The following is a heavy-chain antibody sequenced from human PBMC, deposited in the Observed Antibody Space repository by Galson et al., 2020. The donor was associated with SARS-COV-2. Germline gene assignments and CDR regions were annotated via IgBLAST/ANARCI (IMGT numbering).Heavy chain of an antibody. Sequence: GGSLRLSCAASGFTLSSHAMSWVRQAPGKGLEWVSGISSSGGSTYYADSVKGRFTISRDDSKSTLYLQMISLRAEDTAVYYCAKGLGWDLPNYWGQGTLVTVSS. J-gene: IGHJ4*02. CDR3: AKGLGWDLPNY. CDR2: ISSSGGST. CDR1: GFTLSSHA. V-gene: IGHV3-23*01. D-gene: IGHD1-26*01.